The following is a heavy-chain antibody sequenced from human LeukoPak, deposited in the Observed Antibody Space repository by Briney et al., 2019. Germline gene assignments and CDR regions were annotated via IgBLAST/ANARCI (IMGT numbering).Heavy chain of an antibody. D-gene: IGHD2-15*01. J-gene: IGHJ3*02. CDR1: GGSISGYY. CDR2: MYFSGTT. V-gene: IGHV4-59*01. CDR3: ARRRMAESATGAFDI. Sequence: SETLSLTCAVSGGSISGYYWNWIRKPQGKGLEWNGYMYFSGTTDYIPILNWRVTISVDISNNQFSLKLSSVTAADPAVYYCARRRMAESATGAFDIWGQGTMVTVSS.